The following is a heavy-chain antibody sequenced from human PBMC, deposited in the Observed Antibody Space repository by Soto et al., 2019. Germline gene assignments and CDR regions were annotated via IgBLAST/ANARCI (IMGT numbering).Heavy chain of an antibody. D-gene: IGHD5-12*01. J-gene: IGHJ4*02. CDR3: SHSDGGYEIIYFDF. CDR1: GFSFTTAGVA. Sequence: SGPTLVNPTQTLTLTCTFSGFSFTTAGVAVGWIRQTPGGALEWLTLIYYNDDRRFSPSLKTRLTITGDTSKNQVVLSLTNVDPGDTATYFCSHSDGGYEIIYFDFWGQGIPVTGSS. V-gene: IGHV2-5*01. CDR2: IYYNDDR.